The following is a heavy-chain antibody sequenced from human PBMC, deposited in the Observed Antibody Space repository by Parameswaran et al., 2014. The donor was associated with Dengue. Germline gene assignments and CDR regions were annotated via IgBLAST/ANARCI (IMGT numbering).Heavy chain of an antibody. CDR3: ARGQGLYDPFDY. Sequence: RWIRQPPGKGLEWIGYIYHSGSTYYNPSLKSRVTISVDRSKNQFSLKLSSVTAADTAVYYCARGQGLYDPFDYWGQGTLVTVSS. J-gene: IGHJ4*02. V-gene: IGHV4-30-2*01. CDR2: IYHSGST. D-gene: IGHD2-2*02.